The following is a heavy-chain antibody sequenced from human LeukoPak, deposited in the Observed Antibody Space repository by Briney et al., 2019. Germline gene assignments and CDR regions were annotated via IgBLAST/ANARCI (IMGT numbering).Heavy chain of an antibody. CDR1: GFTFSSYG. D-gene: IGHD1-26*01. CDR3: ESGSYFFDY. V-gene: IGHV3-30*03. J-gene: IGHJ4*02. CDR2: ISYDGSNK. Sequence: GRSLRLSCAASGFTFSSYGMHWVRQAPGKGLEWVAVISYDGSNKYYADSVKGRFTISRDNSKNTLYLQMNSLRAEDTAVYYCESGSYFFDYWGQGTLVTVSS.